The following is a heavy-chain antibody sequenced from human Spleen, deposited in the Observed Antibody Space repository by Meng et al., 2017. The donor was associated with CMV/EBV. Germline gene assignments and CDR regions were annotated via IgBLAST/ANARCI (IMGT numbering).Heavy chain of an antibody. J-gene: IGHJ4*02. Sequence: FTAYYIHWVRQAPGQGLEWMGWINPDSDGANFAQKFQDRVTMTRDTSTSTAYMELSGLKSDDTAVYYCARGEKSSGPSYKPPPGDWGQGSLVTVSS. V-gene: IGHV1-2*02. CDR2: INPDSDGA. D-gene: IGHD1-26*01. CDR1: FTAYY. CDR3: ARGEKSSGPSYKPPPGD.